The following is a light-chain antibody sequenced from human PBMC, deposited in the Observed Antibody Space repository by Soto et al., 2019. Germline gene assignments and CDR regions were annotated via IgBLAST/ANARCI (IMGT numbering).Light chain of an antibody. CDR2: GTS. J-gene: IGKJ5*01. CDR3: QQYNNWPPIT. V-gene: IGKV3-15*01. CDR1: QSVGRS. Sequence: IVMTQSPATLSVSPGERATLSCRASQSVGRSLAWYQQKPGQAPRLLIYGTSARATGIPATFSGSGSGTEFTLTISRLEPEDFAVYHCQQYNNWPPITFGQGTRLEI.